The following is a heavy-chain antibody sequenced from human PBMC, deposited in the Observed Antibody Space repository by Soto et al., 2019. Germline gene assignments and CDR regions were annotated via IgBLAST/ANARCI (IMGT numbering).Heavy chain of an antibody. CDR3: AKTRITSIGPRAFDK. D-gene: IGHD3-3*01. V-gene: IGHV3-9*01. CDR2: ISWNSGSI. J-gene: IGHJ3*02. Sequence: GGSLRLSCAASGFTFDDYAMHWVRQAPGKGLEWVSGISWNSGSIGYADSVKGRFTISRDNAKNSLYLQMNSLRAEDTALYYCAKTRITSIGPRAFDKWGQATMVTVSS. CDR1: GFTFDDYA.